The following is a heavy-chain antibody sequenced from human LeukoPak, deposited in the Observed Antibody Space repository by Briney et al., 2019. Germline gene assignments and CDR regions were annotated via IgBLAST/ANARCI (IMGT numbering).Heavy chain of an antibody. J-gene: IGHJ3*01. V-gene: IGHV4-59*01. CDR2: IYYSGST. Sequence: SSETLSLTCTVSGGSISSYYWSWIRQPPGKGLEWIGYIYYSGSTNYNPSLKSRVTISVDTSKNQFSLKLSSVTAADTAVYYCARDTPVARSALWGQGTMVTVSS. D-gene: IGHD5-12*01. CDR1: GGSISSYY. CDR3: ARDTPVARSAL.